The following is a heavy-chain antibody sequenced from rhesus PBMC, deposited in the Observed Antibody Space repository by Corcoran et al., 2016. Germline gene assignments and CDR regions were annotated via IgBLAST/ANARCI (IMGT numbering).Heavy chain of an antibody. CDR3: ARGGGGTLDY. J-gene: IGHJ4*01. D-gene: IGHD5-42*01. Sequence: QVQLQESGPGLVKPLETLTLTCAVSGCSISSNYWRWIRQPPGKGLEWIGYIHGSGSSTNYNPSLKSRVTLSVDTSKNQFSLKRTAGTAADTAVYSCARGGGGTLDYWGQGVLVTVSS. CDR2: IHGSGSST. V-gene: IGHV4S11*01. CDR1: GCSISSNY.